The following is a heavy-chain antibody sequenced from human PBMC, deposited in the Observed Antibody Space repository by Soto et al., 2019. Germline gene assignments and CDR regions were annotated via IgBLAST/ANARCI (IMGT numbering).Heavy chain of an antibody. V-gene: IGHV3-11*01. D-gene: IGHD4-4*01. CDR3: ARDHHINYGWASFDP. CDR1: GFTFSDFY. CDR2: INNKGSTI. Sequence: GGSLRLSCVGSGFTFSDFYMSWIRQAPGKGLECISYINNKGSTIHYADSVKGRFIISRDNAKSSLYLQMNSLRAEDTAVYYCARDHHINYGWASFDPWGQGALVTVSS. J-gene: IGHJ5*02.